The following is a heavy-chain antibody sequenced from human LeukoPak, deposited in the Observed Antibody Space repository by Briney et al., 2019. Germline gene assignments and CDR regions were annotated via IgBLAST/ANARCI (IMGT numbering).Heavy chain of an antibody. J-gene: IGHJ3*02. CDR2: INPNSGGT. D-gene: IGHD3-22*01. V-gene: IGHV1-2*06. CDR3: AREAMIVVGAFDI. CDR1: GYTFTGYY. Sequence: ASVKVSCKASGYTFTGYYMHWVRQAPGQGLEWMGRINPNSGGTNYAQKFQGRGTMTRDTSISTAYMELSRLRSDDTAVYYCAREAMIVVGAFDIWGQGTMVTVSS.